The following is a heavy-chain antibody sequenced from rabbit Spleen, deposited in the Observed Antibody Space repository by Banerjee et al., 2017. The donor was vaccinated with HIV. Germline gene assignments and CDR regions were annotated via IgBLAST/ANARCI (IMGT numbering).Heavy chain of an antibody. CDR3: ARGIVYGFAGDTYPPYGMDL. CDR2: IYTGSSARN. CDR1: GFSFSSSYW. D-gene: IGHD6-1*01. Sequence: QEHLVEYGGDLVKPEGSLTLTCKASGFSFSSSYWMCWVRQAPGKGLELIACIYTGSSARNYYASWVNGRFTISRSTSLNTMTLQMTSLTAADTATYFCARGIVYGFAGDTYPPYGMDLWGPGTLVTVS. J-gene: IGHJ6*01. V-gene: IGHV1S45*01.